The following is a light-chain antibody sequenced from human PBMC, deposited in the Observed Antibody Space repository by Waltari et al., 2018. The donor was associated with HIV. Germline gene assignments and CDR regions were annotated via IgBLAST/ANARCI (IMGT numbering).Light chain of an antibody. J-gene: IGLJ2*01. V-gene: IGLV1-40*01. Sequence: QSVLTQPPSVSGAPGQRVTISCTGSSPNLGAGYAVHWYQQLPGTAPKLLIYANINRPSGVPDRFSGSKSGSSASLAITGLQAEDEAHYYCQSFDSSLTTSGVIFGGGTKLTVL. CDR1: SPNLGAGYA. CDR3: QSFDSSLTTSGVI. CDR2: ANI.